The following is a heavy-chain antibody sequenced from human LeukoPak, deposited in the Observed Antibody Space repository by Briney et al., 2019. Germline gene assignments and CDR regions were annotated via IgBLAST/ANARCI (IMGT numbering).Heavy chain of an antibody. CDR1: GYSISRGYY. V-gene: IGHV4-38-2*02. Sequence: SETLSLTCNVSGYSISRGYYWGWIRQPPGKGLEWIGSVHHTGSTYYNPSLRSRVSISVDKSTNHISLEVTSVTAADTAVYYCARDWGFGDSEDWFDPWGQGTLVSVTS. D-gene: IGHD3-10*01. J-gene: IGHJ5*02. CDR2: VHHTGST. CDR3: ARDWGFGDSEDWFDP.